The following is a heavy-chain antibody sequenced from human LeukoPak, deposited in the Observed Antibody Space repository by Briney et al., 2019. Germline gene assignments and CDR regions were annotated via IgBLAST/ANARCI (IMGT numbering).Heavy chain of an antibody. J-gene: IGHJ1*01. Sequence: PSETLSLTCTVSNGSVRSYYWSWVRQSPGKGLEWIGYIYYSGSTNYNPSLKSRVTISVDTSKNQFSLKLSSVTAADTAVYYCARGGHDSSGYYASYFQHWGQGTLVTVSS. CDR2: IYYSGST. D-gene: IGHD3-22*01. CDR1: NGSVRSYY. CDR3: ARGGHDSSGYYASYFQH. V-gene: IGHV4-59*02.